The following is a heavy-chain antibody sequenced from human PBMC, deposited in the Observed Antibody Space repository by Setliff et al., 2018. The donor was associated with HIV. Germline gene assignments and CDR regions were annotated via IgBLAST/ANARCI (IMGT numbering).Heavy chain of an antibody. CDR3: ATAKEHWLSEGGFDY. V-gene: IGHV1-24*01. D-gene: IGHD6-19*01. CDR1: GYTLSELT. Sequence: ASVKVSCKVSGYTLSELTMHWVRQAPGRGLEWMGRFDPEDGDTLYAQRLQGRVIMTEDSSTDTAYMELSSLTSDDTAVYYCATAKEHWLSEGGFDYWGQGTLVTVSS. J-gene: IGHJ4*02. CDR2: FDPEDGDT.